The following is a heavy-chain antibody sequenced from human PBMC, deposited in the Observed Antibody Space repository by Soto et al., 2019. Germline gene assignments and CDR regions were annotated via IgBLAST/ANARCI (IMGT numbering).Heavy chain of an antibody. J-gene: IGHJ5*02. CDR1: GGSISSYY. V-gene: IGHV4-59*01. CDR2: IYYSGST. D-gene: IGHD2-2*02. CDR3: ARAAVPAAIRNNWFDP. Sequence: PSETLSLTCTVSGGSISSYYLSWIRQPPGKGLEWIGDIYYSGSTNYNPSLKSRVTISVDTSKNQFSLKLSSVTAADTAVYYCARAAVPAAIRNNWFDPWGQGTLVTSPQ.